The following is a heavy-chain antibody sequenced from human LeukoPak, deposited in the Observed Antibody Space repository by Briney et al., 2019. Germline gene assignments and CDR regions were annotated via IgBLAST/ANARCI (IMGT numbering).Heavy chain of an antibody. D-gene: IGHD3-22*01. CDR1: GGSFSGYY. J-gene: IGHJ3*02. Sequence: SETLSLTCAVCGGSFSGYYWSWIRQRPGKGLEWIGEINHSGGTNYNPSLKSRVTISVDTSKNQFSLKLSSVTAAVTAVYYCASAMIGVPDDAFDIWGQGTMVTVSS. CDR2: INHSGGT. V-gene: IGHV4-34*01. CDR3: ASAMIGVPDDAFDI.